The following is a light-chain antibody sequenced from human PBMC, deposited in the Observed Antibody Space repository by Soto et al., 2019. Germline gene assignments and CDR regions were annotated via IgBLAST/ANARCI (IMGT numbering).Light chain of an antibody. CDR2: KAS. J-gene: IGKJ1*01. Sequence: QMAVSASRLALGGGGSVKHTCRASQSVVNRLAWYQQKPGKAPKLLIYKASSLQSGVPSRFSGSRTGTELILPSPSLQPDAFAPYYGQPYNSYGTFGEGTKVDIK. CDR3: QPYNSYGT. CDR1: QSVVNR. V-gene: IGKV1-5*03.